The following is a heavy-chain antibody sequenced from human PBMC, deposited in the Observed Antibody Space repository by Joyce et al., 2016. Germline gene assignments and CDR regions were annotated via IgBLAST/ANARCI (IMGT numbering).Heavy chain of an antibody. J-gene: IGHJ4*02. CDR2: VDSDGSGT. V-gene: IGHV3-74*01. Sequence: EVQLVESGGGLLQPGGSLRLSCAASGFTFTNYWMHWVRQAPGKGLVWVARVDSDGSGTSYADSMKGRFTISRDNAKNMVYLQMNSLRIEDTAVYYCGSVFEYWGRGALVTVSS. CDR3: GSVFEY. CDR1: GFTFTNYW.